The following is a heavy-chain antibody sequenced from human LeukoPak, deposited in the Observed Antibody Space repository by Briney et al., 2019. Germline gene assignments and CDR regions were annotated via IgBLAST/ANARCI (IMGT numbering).Heavy chain of an antibody. J-gene: IGHJ4*02. CDR3: ARARWGDCSGGSCYLFDY. CDR2: ISAYNGNT. Sequence: GASVEVSCKASGYTFTSYGISWVRQAPGQGLEWMGWISAYNGNTNYAQKLQGRVTMTTDTSTSTAYMELRSLRSDDTAVYYCARARWGDCSGGSCYLFDYWGQGTLVTVSS. D-gene: IGHD2-15*01. CDR1: GYTFTSYG. V-gene: IGHV1-18*01.